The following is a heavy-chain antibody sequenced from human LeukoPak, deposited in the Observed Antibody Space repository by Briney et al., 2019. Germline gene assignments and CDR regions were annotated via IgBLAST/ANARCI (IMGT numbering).Heavy chain of an antibody. D-gene: IGHD3-3*02. CDR1: GYTFTSCY. V-gene: IGHV1-46*01. Sequence: ASVKVSCKASGYTFTSCYMHWVRQAPGQGLEWMGIINPSGGSTSYAQKFQGRVTMTRDTSTSTVYMELSSLRSEDTAVYYCARDPISGAAEENWFDPWGQGTLVTVSS. CDR2: INPSGGST. CDR3: ARDPISGAAEENWFDP. J-gene: IGHJ5*02.